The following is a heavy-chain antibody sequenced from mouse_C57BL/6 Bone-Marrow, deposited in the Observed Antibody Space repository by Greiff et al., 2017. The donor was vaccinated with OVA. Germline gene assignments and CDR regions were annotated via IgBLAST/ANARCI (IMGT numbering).Heavy chain of an antibody. V-gene: IGHV1-69*01. CDR2: IDPSDSYT. CDR3: ARGRGPWYFDV. J-gene: IGHJ1*03. CDR1: GYTFTSYW. Sequence: VQLQQSGAELARPGASVKLSCKASGYTFTSYWMHWVKQRPGQGLEWIGEIDPSDSYTNYNQKFKGKSTLTVDKSSSTAYMQLSSLTSEDSAVYYCARGRGPWYFDVWGTGTTVTVSS.